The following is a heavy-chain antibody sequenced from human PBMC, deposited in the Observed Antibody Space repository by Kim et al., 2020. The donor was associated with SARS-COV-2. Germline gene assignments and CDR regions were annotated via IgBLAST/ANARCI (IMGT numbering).Heavy chain of an antibody. CDR1: GFTFSSYG. D-gene: IGHD2-2*01. J-gene: IGHJ6*02. Sequence: GGSLRLSCAASGFTFSSYGMHWVRQAPGKGLEWVAVISYDGSNKYYADSVKGRFTISRDNSKNTLYLQMNSLRAEDTAVYYCANLLITNGYEYYYYGMDVWGQGTTVTVSS. V-gene: IGHV3-30*18. CDR2: ISYDGSNK. CDR3: ANLLITNGYEYYYYGMDV.